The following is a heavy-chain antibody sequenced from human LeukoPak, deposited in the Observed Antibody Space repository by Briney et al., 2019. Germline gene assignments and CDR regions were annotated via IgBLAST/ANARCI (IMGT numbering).Heavy chain of an antibody. CDR1: GGSISSYH. V-gene: IGHV4-59*08. CDR3: ARHLDYYGSGTYEF. D-gene: IGHD3-10*01. CDR2: ISYSGST. Sequence: SETLSLTCTVPGGSISSYHWSWIRQPPGKGLEWIGYISYSGSTNYNPSLKSRVTISVDTSKNRFSLRLSSVTAADTAVYYCARHLDYYGSGTYEFWGQGTLVTVSS. J-gene: IGHJ4*02.